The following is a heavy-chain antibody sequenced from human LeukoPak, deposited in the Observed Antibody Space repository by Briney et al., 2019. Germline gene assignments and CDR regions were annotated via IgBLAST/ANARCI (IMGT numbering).Heavy chain of an antibody. V-gene: IGHV3-30*18. Sequence: PGRSLRLSCAASGFTFSSHGMHWVRQAPGKGLEWVAVISYDGSNKYYADSVKGRFTISRDNSKNTLYLQMNSLRAEDTAVYYCAKDRYYCDSSAPDYWGQGTLVTVSS. D-gene: IGHD3-22*01. CDR2: ISYDGSNK. J-gene: IGHJ4*02. CDR3: AKDRYYCDSSAPDY. CDR1: GFTFSSHG.